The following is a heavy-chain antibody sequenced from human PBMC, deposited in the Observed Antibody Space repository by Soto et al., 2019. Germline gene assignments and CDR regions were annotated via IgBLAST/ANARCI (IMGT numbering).Heavy chain of an antibody. CDR3: AGLSGSSSFYAMDV. J-gene: IGHJ6*02. CDR1: RGSIRSFY. CDR2: IYTSGST. Sequence: PSETLSLTCTVSRGSIRSFYWSWIRQPAGKGLEWLGHIYTSGSTTYSPYLKSRVTMSRDTSKNQLSLRLRSVTAADTAVYYCAGLSGSSSFYAMDVWGQGTTVTAP. D-gene: IGHD6-19*01. V-gene: IGHV4-4*07.